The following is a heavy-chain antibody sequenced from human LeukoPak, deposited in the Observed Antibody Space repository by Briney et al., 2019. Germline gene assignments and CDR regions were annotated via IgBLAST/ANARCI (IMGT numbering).Heavy chain of an antibody. Sequence: PSETLSLTCTVSGGSISSYYWSWIRQPPGKGLEWIGYISYSGGTNYNPSLKSRVTISVDTSKSQFSLKLSSVTAADTAVYYCARLGSSGWYELDVWGQGTTVTVPS. CDR2: ISYSGGT. CDR3: ARLGSSGWYELDV. D-gene: IGHD6-19*01. CDR1: GGSISSYY. V-gene: IGHV4-59*08. J-gene: IGHJ6*02.